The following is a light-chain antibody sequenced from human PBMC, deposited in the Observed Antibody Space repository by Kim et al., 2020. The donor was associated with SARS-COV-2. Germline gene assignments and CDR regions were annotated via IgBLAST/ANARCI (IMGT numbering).Light chain of an antibody. CDR2: GAS. CDR1: QSVSSSY. CDR3: QQYGSSPGT. Sequence: SPGERATLSCRASQSVSSSYLAWYQQKPGQAPRLLIYGASSRATDIPDRFSGSGSGTDFTLTISRLEPEDFAVYYCQQYGSSPGTFGQGTKVDIK. J-gene: IGKJ1*01. V-gene: IGKV3-20*01.